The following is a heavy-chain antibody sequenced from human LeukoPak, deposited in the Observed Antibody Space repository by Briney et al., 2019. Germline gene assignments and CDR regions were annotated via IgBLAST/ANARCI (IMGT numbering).Heavy chain of an antibody. Sequence: GGSLRLSCAASGFTFSSYSMNWVRQAPGKGLEWVSYISSSSSTIYYADSVKGRFTISRDNAKNSLYLQMSSLRAEDTAVYYCARGRVQLWLPPDYWGQGTLVTVSS. CDR1: GFTFSSYS. D-gene: IGHD5-18*01. CDR2: ISSSSSTI. J-gene: IGHJ4*02. CDR3: ARGRVQLWLPPDY. V-gene: IGHV3-48*04.